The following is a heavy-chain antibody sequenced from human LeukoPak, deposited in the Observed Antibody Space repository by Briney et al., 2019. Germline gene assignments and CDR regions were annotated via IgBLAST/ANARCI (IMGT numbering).Heavy chain of an antibody. D-gene: IGHD6-13*01. J-gene: IGHJ4*02. CDR1: GFIFSSYA. Sequence: TGGSLRLSCAASGFIFSSYAMSWVRQAPGKGLERVSAISGSGGSTYYADSVKGRFTISRDSSKNTLYLQMNSLRAEDTAVYYCAKRFPYSSSWFADYWGQGTLVTVSS. V-gene: IGHV3-23*01. CDR3: AKRFPYSSSWFADY. CDR2: ISGSGGST.